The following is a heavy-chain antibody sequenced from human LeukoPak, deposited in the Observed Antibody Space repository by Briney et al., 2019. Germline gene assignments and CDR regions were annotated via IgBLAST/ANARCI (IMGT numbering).Heavy chain of an antibody. J-gene: IGHJ4*02. V-gene: IGHV3-49*03. CDR1: GFTFGDYA. CDR3: TRDRILRLGELSLFDY. Sequence: PGGSLRLSCTASGFTFGDYAMSWFRQAPGKGLEWVGFIRSKAYGGTTEYAASVKGRFTISRDDSKSIAYLQMNSLKTEDTAVYYCTRDRILRLGELSLFDYWGQGTLVTVSS. CDR2: IRSKAYGGTT. D-gene: IGHD3-16*02.